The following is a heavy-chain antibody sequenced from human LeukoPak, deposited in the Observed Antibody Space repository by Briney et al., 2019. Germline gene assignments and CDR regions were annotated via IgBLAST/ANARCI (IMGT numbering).Heavy chain of an antibody. CDR3: AREAYYDSSGFVD. V-gene: IGHV4-34*01. CDR1: GGSFSGYY. CDR2: INHSGST. J-gene: IGHJ4*02. Sequence: SSETLSLTCAVYGGSFSGYYWSWIRQPPGKGLEWIGEINHSGSTYYNPSLKSRVTISVDRSKNQFSPKLSSVTAADTAVYYCAREAYYDSSGFVDWGQGTLVTVSS. D-gene: IGHD3-22*01.